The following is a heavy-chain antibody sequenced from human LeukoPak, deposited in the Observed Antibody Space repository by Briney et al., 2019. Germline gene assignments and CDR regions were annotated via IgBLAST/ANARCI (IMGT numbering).Heavy chain of an antibody. CDR3: AKHAGTTRQTKDY. J-gene: IGHJ4*02. D-gene: IGHD1-1*01. CDR1: GVIFNNYA. Sequence: GGSLRLSCAVSGVIFNNYAMSWVRQAPGRGLEWVSVISASGGSTYYADSVKGRFTISRDNSNNRLYLEMNSLRAEDTAVYHCAKHAGTTRQTKDYWGQGTLVTVSS. V-gene: IGHV3-23*01. CDR2: ISASGGST.